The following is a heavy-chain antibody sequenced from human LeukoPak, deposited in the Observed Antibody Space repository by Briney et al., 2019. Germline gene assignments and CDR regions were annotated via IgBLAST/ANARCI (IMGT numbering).Heavy chain of an antibody. CDR3: ASRGSTYCGGDCSFDY. D-gene: IGHD2-21*02. J-gene: IGHJ4*02. CDR2: INPSGGST. Sequence: ASVKVSCKASGYTFTSYYMHWVRQAPGQGLEWMGIINPSGGSTSYAQKFQGRVTMTRDTSTSTVYMELSSLRSEDTAVYYCASRGSTYCGGDCSFDYWGQGTLVTVSS. CDR1: GYTFTSYY. V-gene: IGHV1-46*01.